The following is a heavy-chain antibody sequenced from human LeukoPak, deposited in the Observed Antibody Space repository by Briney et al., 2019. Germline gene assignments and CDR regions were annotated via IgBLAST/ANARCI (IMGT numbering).Heavy chain of an antibody. Sequence: SETLSLTCTVSGGSISSYYWSWIRQPPGKGLEWIGYIYYSGSTNYNPSLKSRVTISVDTSKNQFSLKLSSVTAADTAVYYCAREGIGSKVPMGFDYWGQGTLVTVSS. V-gene: IGHV4-59*12. J-gene: IGHJ4*02. CDR1: GGSISSYY. D-gene: IGHD1-1*01. CDR3: AREGIGSKVPMGFDY. CDR2: IYYSGST.